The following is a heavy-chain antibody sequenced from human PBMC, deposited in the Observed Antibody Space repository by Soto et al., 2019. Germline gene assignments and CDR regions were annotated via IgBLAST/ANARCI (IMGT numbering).Heavy chain of an antibody. Sequence: GESLRLSCVASGFTFSDYYMSWIRQAPGKGLEWVSYISSRSSYTNYADSVKGRFTISRDNAKNSLYLQMNSLRAEDTAVYYCARDHHRYSGYDYVDYWGQGTLVTVSS. V-gene: IGHV3-11*05. D-gene: IGHD5-12*01. CDR1: GFTFSDYY. CDR2: ISSRSSYT. CDR3: ARDHHRYSGYDYVDY. J-gene: IGHJ4*02.